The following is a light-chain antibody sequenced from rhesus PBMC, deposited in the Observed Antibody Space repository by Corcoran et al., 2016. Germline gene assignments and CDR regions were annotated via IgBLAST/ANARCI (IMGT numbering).Light chain of an antibody. CDR1: QDISYY. J-gene: IGKJ2*01. CDR2: AAS. V-gene: IGKV1-36*02. CDR3: LQGFGTPYS. Sequence: DIQMTQSPSSLSASVGDRVTFSCRASQDISYYLRWYQQKQGKASKRLTDAASSLESGVPSRVSGSGSGTEFTLTISSLQPEDFATYYCLQGFGTPYSFGQGTKVEIK.